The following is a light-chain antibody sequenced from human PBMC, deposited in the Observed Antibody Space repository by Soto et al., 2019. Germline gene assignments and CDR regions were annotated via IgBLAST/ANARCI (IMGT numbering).Light chain of an antibody. Sequence: EIVLTQSPATLSLSPWEGATLSCRASHSVASTYLAWYQQKPGLAPRLIIYGASNRASGTPDRFSGGGSGTDFTLTISRLEPEDFAVYYCQQYGSSSFTFGQGTKLEIK. CDR3: QQYGSSSFT. J-gene: IGKJ2*01. CDR1: HSVASTY. CDR2: GAS. V-gene: IGKV3-20*01.